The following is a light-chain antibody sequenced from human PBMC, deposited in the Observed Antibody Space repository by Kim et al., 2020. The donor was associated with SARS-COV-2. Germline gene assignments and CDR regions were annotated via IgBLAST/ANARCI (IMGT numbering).Light chain of an antibody. Sequence: SYELTQPPSVSVSPGQTATITCSADKLGNTYVSWYQVRPGQSPLLVISVDRHRPSWIPERFSGANSGNTATLIIGETQVTDEADHYCLAWDRGSGVVFGG. J-gene: IGLJ2*01. CDR2: VDR. V-gene: IGLV3-1*01. CDR3: LAWDRGSGVV. CDR1: KLGNTY.